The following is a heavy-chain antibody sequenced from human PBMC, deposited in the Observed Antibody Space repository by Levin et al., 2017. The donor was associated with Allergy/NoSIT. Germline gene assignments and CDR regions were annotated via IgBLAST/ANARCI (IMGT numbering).Heavy chain of an antibody. CDR2: IIAGSGNT. Sequence: GESLKISCQASGYTFTDYTFHWVRQAPGQRPEWMGWIIAGSGNTEYSQRFQGRLTITRDTSASTAYMELRSLTSEDTAVYYCARDARVSGTSHWFDPWGQGTLVTVSS. V-gene: IGHV1-3*01. CDR3: ARDARVSGTSHWFDP. J-gene: IGHJ5*02. D-gene: IGHD6-13*01. CDR1: GYTFTDYT.